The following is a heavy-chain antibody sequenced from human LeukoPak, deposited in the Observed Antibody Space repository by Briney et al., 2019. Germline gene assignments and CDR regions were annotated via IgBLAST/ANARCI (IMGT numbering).Heavy chain of an antibody. J-gene: IGHJ4*02. CDR1: GFTFSSYW. D-gene: IGHD3-16*01. CDR2: IKQDGSEK. Sequence: AGGSLRLSCVASGFTFSSYWMSWVRQAPGKGLEWVANIKQDGSEKYYVDSVKGRFTISRDNAKNSLYLQINSLRAEDTAVYYCVGHSDYWGQGTLVTVSS. CDR3: VGHSDY. V-gene: IGHV3-7*01.